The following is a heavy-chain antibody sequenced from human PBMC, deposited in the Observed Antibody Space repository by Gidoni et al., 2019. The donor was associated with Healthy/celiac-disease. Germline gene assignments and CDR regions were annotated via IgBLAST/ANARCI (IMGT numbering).Heavy chain of an antibody. J-gene: IGHJ4*02. CDR1: GYSFTSYW. V-gene: IGHV5-51*01. CDR3: ARQWTDYYDSSGHFDY. D-gene: IGHD3-22*01. Sequence: EVQLVQSGAEVKKPGESLKISCKGSGYSFTSYWIGLVRQMPGKGLEWMGIIYPGDSDTRYSPSFQGQVTISADKSISTAYLQWSSLKASDTAMYYCARQWTDYYDSSGHFDYWGQGTLVTVSS. CDR2: IYPGDSDT.